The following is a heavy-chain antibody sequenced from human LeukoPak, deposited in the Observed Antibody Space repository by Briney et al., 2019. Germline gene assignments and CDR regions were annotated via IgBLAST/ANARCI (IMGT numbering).Heavy chain of an antibody. Sequence: ASVKVSCKASGYTFTSYDINWVRQATGQGPEWMGWMNPNSGNTGYAQKFQGRVTMTRNTSISTAYMELSSLRSEDTAVYYCARGRDLWFGELHLGYWGQGTLVTVSS. CDR3: ARGRDLWFGELHLGY. D-gene: IGHD3-10*01. J-gene: IGHJ4*02. CDR2: MNPNSGNT. CDR1: GYTFTSYD. V-gene: IGHV1-8*01.